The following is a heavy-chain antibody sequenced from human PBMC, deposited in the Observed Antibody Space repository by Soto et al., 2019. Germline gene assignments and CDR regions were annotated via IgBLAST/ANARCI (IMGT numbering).Heavy chain of an antibody. CDR1: GFNVDRHW. CDR3: ARGNPGYANSYYDC. V-gene: IGHV3-74*01. J-gene: IGHJ4*02. CDR2: INSDGSST. D-gene: IGHD2-15*01. Sequence: EVQMEESGGGLVQPGGSLRLSCAASGFNVDRHWIHWVRQVPGKGLVWVSRINSDGSSTAYADSVKGRFTISRDSAKNTLYLQMNSLRVEDTAVYYCARGNPGYANSYYDCWGQGALVTVSS.